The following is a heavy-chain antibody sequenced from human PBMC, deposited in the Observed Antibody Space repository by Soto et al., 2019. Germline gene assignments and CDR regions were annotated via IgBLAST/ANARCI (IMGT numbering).Heavy chain of an antibody. V-gene: IGHV1-8*01. D-gene: IGHD2-15*01. CDR3: AVGRGYCSCGSCCGDY. Sequence: ASVKVSCNASGYTFTSYDINWVRQATGQGLEWMGWMNPNSGNTGYAQKFQSRVTMTRNTSISTAYMELSSLRSEDTAVYYCAVGRGYCSCGSCCGDYWGQGTLVTVSS. CDR2: MNPNSGNT. CDR1: GYTFTSYD. J-gene: IGHJ4*02.